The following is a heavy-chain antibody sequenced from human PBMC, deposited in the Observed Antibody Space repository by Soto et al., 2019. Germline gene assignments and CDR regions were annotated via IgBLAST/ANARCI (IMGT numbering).Heavy chain of an antibody. J-gene: IGHJ4*01. CDR2: MSSHSNYK. V-gene: IGHV3-21*01. CDR1: GFTFSSYR. D-gene: IGHD3-22*01. CDR3: VRDDPTDSSGYSFFD. Sequence: PGGSLRLSCKASGFTFSSYRLYWVRQAPGKGLEWGASMSSHSNYKYYADSVKGRFTISRDNAKNSLFLQIYSLIAEDTAVYYFVRDDPTDSSGYSFFDWGQGTLVSVSS.